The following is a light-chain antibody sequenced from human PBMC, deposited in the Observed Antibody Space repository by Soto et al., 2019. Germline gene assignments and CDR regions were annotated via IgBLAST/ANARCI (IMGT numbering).Light chain of an antibody. CDR3: QQYNIWPRT. Sequence: EILMTQSPATLSVSPGERATLSCRASQSVSSNLAWYQQKPGQAPRLLFYGASTRATGIPARFSGSGSGTEFTLTISSLQSEDFAVYYCQQYNIWPRTFGQGTKVEIK. CDR2: GAS. CDR1: QSVSSN. V-gene: IGKV3-15*01. J-gene: IGKJ1*01.